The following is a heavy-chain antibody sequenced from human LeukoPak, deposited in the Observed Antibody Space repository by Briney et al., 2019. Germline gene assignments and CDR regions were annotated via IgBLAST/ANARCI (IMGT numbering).Heavy chain of an antibody. CDR2: ISTSSRYI. J-gene: IGHJ5*02. D-gene: IGHD2-2*01. CDR3: ARADCSSSTCYLRRSWFDP. V-gene: IGHV3-21*01. CDR1: GFTLSNYD. Sequence: TGGFLRLSCAASGFTLSNYDMNWVRQAPGKGLEWVSSISTSSRYIYYKDSVRGRFTISRDDAKNSLYLEMNSLRAEDTAVYYCARADCSSSTCYLRRSWFDPWGQGTLVTVSS.